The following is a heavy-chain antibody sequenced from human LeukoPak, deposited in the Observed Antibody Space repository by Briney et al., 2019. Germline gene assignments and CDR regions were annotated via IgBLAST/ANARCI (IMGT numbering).Heavy chain of an antibody. CDR3: ARVSAHPDYYYGMDV. J-gene: IGHJ6*02. Sequence: PGGSLRLSCAASGFTVSSNYMSWVRQAPGKGLEWVSVIYSGGSTYYADSAKGRFTISRDNSKNTLYLQMNSLRAEDTAVYYCARVSAHPDYYYGMDVWGQGTTVTVSS. D-gene: IGHD3-10*01. CDR2: IYSGGST. V-gene: IGHV3-66*02. CDR1: GFTVSSNY.